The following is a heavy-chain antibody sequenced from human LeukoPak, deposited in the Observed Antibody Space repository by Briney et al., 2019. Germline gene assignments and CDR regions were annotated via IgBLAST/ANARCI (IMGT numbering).Heavy chain of an antibody. V-gene: IGHV3-48*01. CDR3: AREWDS. Sequence: SGGSLRLSCAASGFTYSYYGMNWVRQDPGKGLDWVSHISSDSRTIQYADSVRGRFTISRDNAKNILFLQMNSLRAEDTAIYYCAREWDSWGQGTLVTVSS. CDR1: GFTYSYYG. J-gene: IGHJ4*02. CDR2: ISSDSRTI.